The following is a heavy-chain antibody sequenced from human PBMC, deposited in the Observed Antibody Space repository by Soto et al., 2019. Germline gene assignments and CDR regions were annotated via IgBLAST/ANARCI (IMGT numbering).Heavy chain of an antibody. CDR3: ARVDSSSWYQFDY. V-gene: IGHV4-31*03. Sequence: QVQLQESGPGLVKPSQTLSLTCTVSGGSISSGGYYWSWIRQHPGKGLEWIGYIYYSGSTYYNPSLKSRVXXSXDXXKNQFSLKLSSVTAADTAVYYCARVDSSSWYQFDYWGQGTLVTVSS. J-gene: IGHJ4*02. D-gene: IGHD6-13*01. CDR1: GGSISSGGYY. CDR2: IYYSGST.